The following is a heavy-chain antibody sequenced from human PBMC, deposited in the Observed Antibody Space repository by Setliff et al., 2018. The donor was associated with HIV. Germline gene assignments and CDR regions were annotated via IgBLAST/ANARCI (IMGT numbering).Heavy chain of an antibody. CDR2: INPNNGGT. V-gene: IGHV1-2*02. J-gene: IGHJ4*02. CDR1: GYMFIGYY. CDR3: ARDYYDTSGYYQYYFDY. Sequence: ASVKVSCKASGYMFIGYYIHWVRQAPGQGLEWMGWINPNNGGTNYAQKFQGRVTMTRDTSISTAYMELSRLRSDDTAVYYCARDYYDTSGYYQYYFDYWGQGTLVTVSS. D-gene: IGHD3-22*01.